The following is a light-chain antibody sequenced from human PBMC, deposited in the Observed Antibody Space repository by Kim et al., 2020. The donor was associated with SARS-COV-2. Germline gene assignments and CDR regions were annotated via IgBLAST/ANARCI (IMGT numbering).Light chain of an antibody. V-gene: IGLV1-47*01. CDR1: SSNIGSNY. CDR3: AAWDDSLSGRV. Sequence: QSVLTQPPSASGTPGQRVTISCSGSSSNIGSNYVYWYQQLPGTAPKLLIYGSDQRPSGVPDRFSGSKSGTSASLAISGLRSEDEADYYCAAWDDSLSGRVFGGGTQLTVL. J-gene: IGLJ3*02. CDR2: GSD.